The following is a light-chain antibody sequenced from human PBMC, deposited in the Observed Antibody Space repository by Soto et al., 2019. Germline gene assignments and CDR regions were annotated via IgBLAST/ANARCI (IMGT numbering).Light chain of an antibody. Sequence: QSVFTQHASVSGSPGQSITSSCPGISSDVGSYNLVSWYQQHPGKAPKVMIYEGSKRPSGVSSRFSGSQSGNTASLTISGLQAEDEADYYCCSYAGGSPLNDVFGTGTKVTVL. CDR1: SSDVGSYNL. CDR2: EGS. V-gene: IGLV2-23*01. CDR3: CSYAGGSPLNDV. J-gene: IGLJ1*01.